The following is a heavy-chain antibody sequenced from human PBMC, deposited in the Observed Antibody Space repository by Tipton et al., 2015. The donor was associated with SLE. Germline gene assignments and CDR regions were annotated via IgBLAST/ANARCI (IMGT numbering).Heavy chain of an antibody. D-gene: IGHD3-22*01. J-gene: IGHJ4*02. V-gene: IGHV4-59*01. CDR1: DGSISSYY. CDR2: VYNSGST. Sequence: TLSLTCTVSDGSISSYYWSWIRQPPGKGLEWIGYVYNSGSTNHNPSLKSRVTISVDTSKNQFSLKLSSVTAADTAVYYCARARGYYVLDYWGQGTLVTVSS. CDR3: ARARGYYVLDY.